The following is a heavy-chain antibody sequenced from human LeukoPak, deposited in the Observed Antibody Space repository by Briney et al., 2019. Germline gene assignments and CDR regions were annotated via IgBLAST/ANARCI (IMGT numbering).Heavy chain of an antibody. V-gene: IGHV4-34*01. CDR1: GGSFSGYY. D-gene: IGHD6-19*01. CDR2: INHSGST. CDR3: ARRRGVAVDAFDI. Sequence: PSETLSLTCAVYGGSFSGYYWSWIRQPPGKGLEWIGEINHSGSTYYNPSLKSRVTISVDTSKNQFSLKLSSVTAADTAVYYCARRRGVAVDAFDIWGQGTMVTVSS. J-gene: IGHJ3*02.